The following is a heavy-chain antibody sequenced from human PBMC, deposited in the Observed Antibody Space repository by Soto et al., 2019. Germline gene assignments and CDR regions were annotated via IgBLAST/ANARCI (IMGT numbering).Heavy chain of an antibody. CDR1: GGTFSSYA. CDR2: IIPIFGTA. V-gene: IGHV1-69*01. CDR3: ARDWVITFWGVIVIPAPADYGMDV. Sequence: QVQLVQSGAEVKKPGSSVKVSCKASGGTFSSYAISWVRQAPGQGLEWMGGIIPIFGTASYAQKFQGRVTINADESTSTSYMEQSSLRSEDTAVYYCARDWVITFWGVIVIPAPADYGMDVWGQGTTVTVSS. D-gene: IGHD3-16*02. J-gene: IGHJ6*02.